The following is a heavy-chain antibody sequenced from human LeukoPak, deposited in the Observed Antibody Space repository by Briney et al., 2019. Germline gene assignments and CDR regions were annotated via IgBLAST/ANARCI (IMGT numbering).Heavy chain of an antibody. CDR1: GYSISSGCY. CDR3: TRDTGTTGEVKFDP. J-gene: IGHJ5*02. Sequence: SETLSLTCTVSGYSISSGCYWGWIRQPAGKGLEWIGRIYTSGSTTYNPSLKSRVTMSVDTSKSQFSLNLMSVTAADTAVYYCTRDTGTTGEVKFDPWGQGTLVTVSS. V-gene: IGHV4-4*07. CDR2: IYTSGST. D-gene: IGHD4-17*01.